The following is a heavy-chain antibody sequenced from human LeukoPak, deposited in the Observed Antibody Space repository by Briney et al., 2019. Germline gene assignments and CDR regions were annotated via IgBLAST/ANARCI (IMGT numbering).Heavy chain of an antibody. CDR3: ARVAYYDSSGLFDY. V-gene: IGHV1-2*02. CDR1: VYTFTGYY. D-gene: IGHD3-22*01. J-gene: IGHJ4*02. Sequence: ASVKVSCKASVYTFTGYYMHWVRQAPGQGLEWMGWINPNSGGTNYAQKFQGRVTMTRDTSISTAYMELSRLRSDDTAVYYCARVAYYDSSGLFDYWGQGTLVTVSS. CDR2: INPNSGGT.